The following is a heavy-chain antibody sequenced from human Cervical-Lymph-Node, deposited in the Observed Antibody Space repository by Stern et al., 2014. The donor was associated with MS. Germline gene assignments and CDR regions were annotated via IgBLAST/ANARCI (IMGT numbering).Heavy chain of an antibody. J-gene: IGHJ4*02. V-gene: IGHV3-11*01. CDR1: GFTFSNSY. CDR3: ARERGASSWHDY. D-gene: IGHD6-13*01. CDR2: ISPSGDAI. Sequence: VQLVESGGGLVKPGGSLRLSCAASGFTFSNSYMTWIRQAPGKGLEWISYISPSGDAISYADSVKGRFTISRDNAQHSLYLQMNSLRAEDTAVYYCARERGASSWHDYWGQGTLVTVSS.